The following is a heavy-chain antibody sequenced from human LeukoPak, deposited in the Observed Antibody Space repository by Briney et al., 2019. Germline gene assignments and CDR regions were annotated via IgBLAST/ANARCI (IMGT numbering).Heavy chain of an antibody. Sequence: SQTLSLTCTVSGGSISSGSYYWNWIRQHPGEGLEWIGYIYYSGSTSYNPSLKSRVTMSVDTSKNQFSLKLSSVTAADTAVYYCARQSLLIAATGYYFDYWGQGTLVTDSS. J-gene: IGHJ4*02. CDR2: IYYSGST. V-gene: IGHV4-31*03. D-gene: IGHD6-13*01. CDR3: ARQSLLIAATGYYFDY. CDR1: GGSISSGSYY.